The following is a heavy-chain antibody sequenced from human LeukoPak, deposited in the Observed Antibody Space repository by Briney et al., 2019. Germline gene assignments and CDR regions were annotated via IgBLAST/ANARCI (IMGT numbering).Heavy chain of an antibody. CDR1: GFTFSSYS. D-gene: IGHD2-21*01. CDR2: VSYDGSSE. J-gene: IGHJ6*02. V-gene: IGHV3-30-3*01. CDR3: ARDRVLYFYYGMDV. Sequence: GGSLRLSCAASGFTFSSYSIHWVRQAPGKGLEWVAVVSYDGSSENYADSVRGRFTISRDNSKNTLYLQMNSLRAEDTAVYYCARDRVLYFYYGMDVWGQGTTVTVFS.